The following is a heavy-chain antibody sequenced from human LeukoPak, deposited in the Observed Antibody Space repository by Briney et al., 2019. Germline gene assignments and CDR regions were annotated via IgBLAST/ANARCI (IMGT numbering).Heavy chain of an antibody. J-gene: IGHJ5*02. Sequence: ASVKLSCKASGYTFTTYAMNWVRQAPGQGLEWMGWINPNSGGTNYAQKFQGRVTMTRDTSISTAYMELSRLRSDDTAVYYCVTAQKGIAVAGTWFDRWGQGTLVTVSS. CDR3: VTAQKGIAVAGTWFDR. D-gene: IGHD6-19*01. V-gene: IGHV1-2*02. CDR1: GYTFTTYA. CDR2: INPNSGGT.